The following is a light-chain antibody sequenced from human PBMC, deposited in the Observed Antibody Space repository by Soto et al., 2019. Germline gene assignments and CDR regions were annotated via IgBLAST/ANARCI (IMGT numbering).Light chain of an antibody. Sequence: DIQMTQSPSSLSASVGDRVTITCQASQDISNYLNWYQQKPGKAPKLLIYDASNLETGVPSRFSGSGSGTDFTFTISSLQPEDIATYYCQQYDNLPPGTKRITFGGGTKVEIK. CDR2: DAS. CDR1: QDISNY. J-gene: IGKJ4*01. V-gene: IGKV1-33*01. CDR3: QQYDNLPPGTKRIT.